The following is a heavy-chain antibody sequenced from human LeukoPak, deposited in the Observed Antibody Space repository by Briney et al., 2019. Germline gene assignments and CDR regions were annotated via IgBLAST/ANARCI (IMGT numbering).Heavy chain of an antibody. CDR2: INHSGST. Sequence: SETLSLTCAVYGGSFSGYYWSWIRQPPGKGLEWIGEINHSGSTNYNPSLKSRVTISVDTSKNQFSLKLSSVTAADTAVYYCARGRWGYCSGGSCYPMPWFDPWGQGTLVTVSS. J-gene: IGHJ5*02. V-gene: IGHV4-34*01. CDR1: GGSFSGYY. CDR3: ARGRWGYCSGGSCYPMPWFDP. D-gene: IGHD2-15*01.